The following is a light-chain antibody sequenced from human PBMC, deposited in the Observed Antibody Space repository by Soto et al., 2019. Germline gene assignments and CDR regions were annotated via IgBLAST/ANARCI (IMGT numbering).Light chain of an antibody. CDR1: QSVRNNY. J-gene: IGKJ2*01. Sequence: EIVLTQSPGTLSLSPGERASLSCRASQSVRNNYLAWYQQKPGQPPRLLIFGSFNRATGIPDRFSGSGSGTDFPLTISRLEPEDFAVYFCQQYGGSPPYTFGQGTKVEIK. CDR2: GSF. V-gene: IGKV3-20*01. CDR3: QQYGGSPPYT.